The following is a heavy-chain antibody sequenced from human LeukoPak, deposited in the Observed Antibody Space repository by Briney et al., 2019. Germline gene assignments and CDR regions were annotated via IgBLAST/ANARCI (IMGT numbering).Heavy chain of an antibody. Sequence: PGGSLRLSCAASGFTFSSYTMNWVRQAPGKGLEWVSAISGSGGTTYYADSVKGRFTISRDNTKNTLYLQMNSLRAEDTAVYYCAKGYYYDSSGYYWPIDYWGQGTLVTVSS. J-gene: IGHJ4*02. D-gene: IGHD3-22*01. CDR3: AKGYYYDSSGYYWPIDY. V-gene: IGHV3-23*01. CDR1: GFTFSSYT. CDR2: ISGSGGTT.